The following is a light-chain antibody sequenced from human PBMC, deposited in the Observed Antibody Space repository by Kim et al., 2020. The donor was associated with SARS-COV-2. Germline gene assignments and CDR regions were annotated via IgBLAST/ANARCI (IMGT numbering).Light chain of an antibody. CDR2: GKN. Sequence: ALGPTVRITCQGDSLRSYYASWYQQKPEQAPVLVIYGKNNRPSGIPDRFSGSSSGNTASLTITGAQAEDEADYYCNSRDSSGNHVVFGGGTQLTVL. CDR3: NSRDSSGNHVV. CDR1: SLRSYY. V-gene: IGLV3-19*01. J-gene: IGLJ2*01.